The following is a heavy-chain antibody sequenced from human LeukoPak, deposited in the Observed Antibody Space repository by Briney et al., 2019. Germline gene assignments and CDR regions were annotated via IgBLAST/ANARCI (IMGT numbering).Heavy chain of an antibody. D-gene: IGHD4-17*01. J-gene: IGHJ5*02. CDR1: GYTFTGYY. V-gene: IGHV1-2*06. Sequence: ASVKVSRKASGYTFTGYYMHWVRQAPGQGLEWMGRINPNSGGTNYAHKFQGRVTMTRDTSISTAYMELSSLRSEDTAVYYCAREPFDYGDYVDHWFDPWGQGTLVTVSS. CDR3: AREPFDYGDYVDHWFDP. CDR2: INPNSGGT.